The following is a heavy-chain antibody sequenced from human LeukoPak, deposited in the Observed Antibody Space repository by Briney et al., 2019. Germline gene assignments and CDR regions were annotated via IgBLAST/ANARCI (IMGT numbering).Heavy chain of an antibody. CDR2: IYPADSDT. Sequence: GESLQISSNASCYTFTSYWIAWVRPGPGKGLEWMGIIYPADSDTRYSPSFQGQVTISAHESRSTAYLQWSSLKASDTATYYCAREGTAATATSNWFDPWGQGTLVTVSS. J-gene: IGHJ5*02. CDR3: AREGTAATATSNWFDP. D-gene: IGHD6-13*01. V-gene: IGHV5-51*01. CDR1: CYTFTSYW.